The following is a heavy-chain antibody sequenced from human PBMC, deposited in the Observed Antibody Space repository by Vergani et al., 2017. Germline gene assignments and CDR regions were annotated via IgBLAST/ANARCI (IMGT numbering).Heavy chain of an antibody. J-gene: IGHJ3*02. CDR2: IWYDGSNK. Sequence: QVQLVESGGGVVQPGRSLRLSCAASGFTFSSYGMNWVRQAPGKGLEWVAVIWYDGSNKYYADSVKGRFTISRDNSKNTLYLQMNSLRAEDTAVYYCAREQDPRGAFDIWGQGTMVTVSS. V-gene: IGHV3-33*01. CDR3: AREQDPRGAFDI. CDR1: GFTFSSYG.